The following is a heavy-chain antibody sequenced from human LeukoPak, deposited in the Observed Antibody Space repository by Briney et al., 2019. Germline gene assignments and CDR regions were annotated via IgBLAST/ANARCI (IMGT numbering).Heavy chain of an antibody. CDR3: AKEVSGKVYFEY. Sequence: GGSLRLSCAASGFTFRSYGMHWVRQAPGKGLEWVAVISYDGSDKHYADSVKGRFTISRDNFKNTLYLQMNSLRVEDTAVYYCAKEVSGKVYFEYWGQGTLVTVSS. CDR1: GFTFRSYG. J-gene: IGHJ4*02. CDR2: ISYDGSDK. D-gene: IGHD6-25*01. V-gene: IGHV3-30*18.